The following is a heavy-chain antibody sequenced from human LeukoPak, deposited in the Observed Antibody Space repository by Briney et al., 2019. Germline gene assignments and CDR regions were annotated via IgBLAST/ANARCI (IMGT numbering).Heavy chain of an antibody. Sequence: ASVKVSCKASGGTFSSYAISWVRQAPGQGLEWVGWIRGDNGNTNYAQKFQGRVTMTTETSTSTAYMELGSLGSDETAVYYCARPVGANWFDPWGQGTLVTVSS. CDR1: GGTFSSYA. J-gene: IGHJ5*02. CDR3: ARPVGANWFDP. D-gene: IGHD3-16*01. V-gene: IGHV1-18*01. CDR2: IRGDNGNT.